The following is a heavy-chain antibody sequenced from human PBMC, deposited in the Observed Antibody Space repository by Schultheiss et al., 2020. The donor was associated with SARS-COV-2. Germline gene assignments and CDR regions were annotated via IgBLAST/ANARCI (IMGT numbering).Heavy chain of an antibody. CDR1: GFTFSSYA. J-gene: IGHJ3*02. CDR2: ISYDGSNK. D-gene: IGHD3-3*01. V-gene: IGHV3-30*01. Sequence: GGSLRLSCAASGFTFSSYAMHWVRQAPGKGLEWVAVISYDGSNKYYADSVKGRFTISRDNSKNTLYLQMNSLRAEDTAVYYCARDRPSYYDFWSGYWDAFDIWGQGTMVTVSS. CDR3: ARDRPSYYDFWSGYWDAFDI.